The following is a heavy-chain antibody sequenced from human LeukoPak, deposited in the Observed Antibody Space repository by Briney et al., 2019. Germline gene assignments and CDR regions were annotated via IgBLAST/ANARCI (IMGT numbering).Heavy chain of an antibody. CDR3: AKDGLFTIFGVVSS. CDR2: ISGSGGST. CDR1: GFTFSSYA. J-gene: IGHJ5*02. D-gene: IGHD3-3*01. Sequence: PGRPLRLSCAASGFTFSSYAMSWVRQAPGKGLEWVSAISGSGGSTYYADSVKGRFTISRDNSKNTLYLQMNSLRAEDTAVYYCAKDGLFTIFGVVSSWGQGTLVTVSS. V-gene: IGHV3-23*01.